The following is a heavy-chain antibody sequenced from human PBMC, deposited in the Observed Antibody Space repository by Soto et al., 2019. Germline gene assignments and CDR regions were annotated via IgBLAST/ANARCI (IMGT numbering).Heavy chain of an antibody. Sequence: WVPLKNSSKGSGYSMTSYWSGWVRKKTGKGLEWMGIIYPADSDTRYSPSFQGQVTISADKSISTAYLQWSSLKASDTAMYYCARTTIAVAGTGVDYYYYGMDVWGQGTTVTVSS. CDR2: IYPADSDT. D-gene: IGHD6-19*01. V-gene: IGHV5-51*01. CDR1: GYSMTSYW. CDR3: ARTTIAVAGTGVDYYYYGMDV. J-gene: IGHJ6*02.